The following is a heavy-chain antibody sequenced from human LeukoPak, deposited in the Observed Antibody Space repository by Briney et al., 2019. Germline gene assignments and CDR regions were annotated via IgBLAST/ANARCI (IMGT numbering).Heavy chain of an antibody. CDR3: ARRTVVVTAIQRYFDL. V-gene: IGHV6-1*01. CDR2: TYYRSKWYN. D-gene: IGHD2-21*02. CDR1: GDSVSSNSAA. J-gene: IGHJ2*01. Sequence: PSQTLSLTCAISGDSVSSNSAAWNWIRQSPSRGLEWLGRTYYRSKWYNDYAVSVKSRITINPDTSKNQFSLQLNSVTPEDTAVYYCARRTVVVTAIQRYFDLWGRGTLVTVSS.